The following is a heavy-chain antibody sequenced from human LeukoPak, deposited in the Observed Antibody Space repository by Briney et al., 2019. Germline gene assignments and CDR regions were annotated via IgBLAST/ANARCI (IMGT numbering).Heavy chain of an antibody. D-gene: IGHD3-22*01. CDR1: GFTFDDYA. Sequence: GGSLRLSCAASGFTFDDYAMHWVRQAPGKGLEWVSGISWNNGSIGYADSVKGRFTISRDNAKNSLYLQMNSLRAEDTAVYYCARGGYYYDSSDISGGDYWGQGTLVTVSS. V-gene: IGHV3-9*01. CDR2: ISWNNGSI. CDR3: ARGGYYYDSSDISGGDY. J-gene: IGHJ4*02.